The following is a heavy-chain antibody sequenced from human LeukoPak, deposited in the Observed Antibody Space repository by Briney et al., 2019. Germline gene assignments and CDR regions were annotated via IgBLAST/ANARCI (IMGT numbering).Heavy chain of an antibody. CDR2: INSDGSSI. CDR1: GFTFSTFA. Sequence: GGSLRLSCAASGFTFSTFAMVWVRQPPGKGLVWVSRINSDGSSISYADSVKGRFTISRGNAKNTLFLQMNSLRAEDTAVYYCARETTIAVAGDDAFDIWGQGTMVTVSS. D-gene: IGHD6-19*01. V-gene: IGHV3-74*01. J-gene: IGHJ3*02. CDR3: ARETTIAVAGDDAFDI.